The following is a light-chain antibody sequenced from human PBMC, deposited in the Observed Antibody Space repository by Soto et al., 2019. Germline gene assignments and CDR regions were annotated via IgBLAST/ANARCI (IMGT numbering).Light chain of an antibody. Sequence: EIVLTQSPGTLSLFPGERATLSRRASQSIISSYLAWYQQKPGQAPRLLIYGASSRATGIPDRFSGAGSATDFTLTISRLEPEDFATYYCQQYNSYPRTFGQGTKVEIK. V-gene: IGKV3-20*01. CDR1: QSIISSY. CDR3: QQYNSYPRT. J-gene: IGKJ1*01. CDR2: GAS.